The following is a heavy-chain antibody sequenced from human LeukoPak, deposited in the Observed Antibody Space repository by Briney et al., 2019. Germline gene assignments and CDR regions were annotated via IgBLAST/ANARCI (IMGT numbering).Heavy chain of an antibody. J-gene: IGHJ5*02. CDR1: GGSFSGYY. CDR3: VRGPYGSGISNWFDP. CDR2: INHSGST. D-gene: IGHD3-10*01. Sequence: SETLSLTCAVYGGSFSGYYWSWIRQPPGKGLEWIGEINHSGSTNYNPSLKSRVTISVDTSKNPFSLKLSSVTAADTAVYYCVRGPYGSGISNWFDPWGQGTLVIVSS. V-gene: IGHV4-34*01.